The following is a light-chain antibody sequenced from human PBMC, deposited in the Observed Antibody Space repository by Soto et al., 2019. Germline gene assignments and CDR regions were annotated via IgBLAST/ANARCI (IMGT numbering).Light chain of an antibody. Sequence: QSRLNERPSASGSPGQGVTISCTGTSSDVGGYNYVSWYQQHPGKAPKLMIYEVSKRPSGVPDRFSGSKSGNTASLTVSGLQAEDEADYYCSSYAGSNNLVFGGGTQLTV. CDR3: SSYAGSNNLV. CDR1: SSDVGGYNY. J-gene: IGLJ2*01. CDR2: EVS. V-gene: IGLV2-8*01.